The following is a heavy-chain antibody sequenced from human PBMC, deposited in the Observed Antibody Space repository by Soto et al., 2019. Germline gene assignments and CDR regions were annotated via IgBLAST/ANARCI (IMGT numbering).Heavy chain of an antibody. D-gene: IGHD2-8*01. CDR1: GGSFSGYY. CDR2: INHSGST. Sequence: PSETLSLTCAVYGGSFSGYYWSWIRQPPGKGLEWIGEINHSGSTNYNPSLKSRVTISVDTSKNQFSLKLSSVTAADTAVYYCARAGIVLMVYAQGGMDVWGQGTTVTVSS. CDR3: ARAGIVLMVYAQGGMDV. V-gene: IGHV4-34*01. J-gene: IGHJ6*02.